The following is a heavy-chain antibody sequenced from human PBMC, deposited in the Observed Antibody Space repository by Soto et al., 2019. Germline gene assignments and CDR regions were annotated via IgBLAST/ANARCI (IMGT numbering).Heavy chain of an antibody. J-gene: IGHJ4*02. V-gene: IGHV2-70*01. CDR3: ARIPNYGDYFDY. Sequence: SGPTLVNPTQTLTLTCTFSGFSLSTSGMCVNWIRQPPGKALEWLALIDWDDDKYYSTSLKTRLTISKDTSKTQVVLTMTNMDPVDTATYYCARIPNYGDYFDYWGQGTLVTVSS. CDR1: GFSLSTSGMC. CDR2: IDWDDDK. D-gene: IGHD4-17*01.